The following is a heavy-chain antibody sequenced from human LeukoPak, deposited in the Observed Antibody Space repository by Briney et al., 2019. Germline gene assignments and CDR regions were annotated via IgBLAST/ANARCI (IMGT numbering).Heavy chain of an antibody. CDR1: GGTFSSYG. D-gene: IGHD3-22*01. V-gene: IGHV1-18*01. CDR2: ISAYNGNT. Sequence: ASVKVSCKASGGTFSSYGISWVRQAPGQGLEWMGWISAYNGNTNYAQKLQGRVTMTTDTSTSTAYMELRSLRSDDTAVYYCARSSGPNGYFDYWGQGTLVTVSS. J-gene: IGHJ4*02. CDR3: ARSSGPNGYFDY.